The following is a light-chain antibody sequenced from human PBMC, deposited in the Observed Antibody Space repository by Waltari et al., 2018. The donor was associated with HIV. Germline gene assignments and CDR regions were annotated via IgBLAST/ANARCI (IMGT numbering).Light chain of an antibody. CDR2: KDS. J-gene: IGLJ3*02. CDR1: ALPKQY. V-gene: IGLV3-25*03. Sequence: SYELTQPPSVSVSPGQTARITCSGDALPKQYAYWYQQKPGQAPVLVIYKDSGRPSGIPERFSGSSSGTTVTLTISGVQAEDEADYYCQSADSSGTPNWVFGGGTKLTVL. CDR3: QSADSSGTPNWV.